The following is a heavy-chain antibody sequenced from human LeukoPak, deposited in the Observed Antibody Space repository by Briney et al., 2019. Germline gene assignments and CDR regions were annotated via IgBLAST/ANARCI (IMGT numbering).Heavy chain of an antibody. Sequence: GSSVTVSCMASGCTFSSYAISWVRQAPGQGLEWMGGIIPIFGPANYAQKFQGRVTITADASTSTAYMELRSLRSEDTAVYYCARLTIFRVGHSNWFDPWGQGTLVTVSS. CDR2: IIPIFGPA. D-gene: IGHD3-3*01. V-gene: IGHV1-69*13. CDR3: ARLTIFRVGHSNWFDP. J-gene: IGHJ5*02. CDR1: GCTFSSYA.